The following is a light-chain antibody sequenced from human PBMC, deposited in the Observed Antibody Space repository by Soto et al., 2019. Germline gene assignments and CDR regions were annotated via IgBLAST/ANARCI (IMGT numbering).Light chain of an antibody. V-gene: IGLV2-14*01. Sequence: QSALTQPASVSGSPGQSITISCTGTSSDVGGYNYVSWYQQHPGKAPKLMIYDVSNRPSGVSNRCSGSKSGNTASLTISGIQAEDEAYYYCSSYTSSSTHVVFGGGTKLTVL. CDR1: SSDVGGYNY. CDR3: SSYTSSSTHVV. CDR2: DVS. J-gene: IGLJ2*01.